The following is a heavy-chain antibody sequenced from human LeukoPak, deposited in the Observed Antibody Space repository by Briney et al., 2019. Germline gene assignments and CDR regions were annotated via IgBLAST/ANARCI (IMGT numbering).Heavy chain of an antibody. V-gene: IGHV1-58*02. CDR3: AAASAYQTQRQGMRYYYYYYMDV. CDR2: IVVGSGNT. J-gene: IGHJ6*03. D-gene: IGHD2-2*01. CDR1: GFTFTSSA. Sequence: SVKVSCKASGFTFTSSAMQWVRQARGQRLEWIGWIVVGSGNTNYAQKFQERVTITRDMSTSTAYMELSSLRSEDTAVYYCAAASAYQTQRQGMRYYYYYYMDVWGKGPRSPSP.